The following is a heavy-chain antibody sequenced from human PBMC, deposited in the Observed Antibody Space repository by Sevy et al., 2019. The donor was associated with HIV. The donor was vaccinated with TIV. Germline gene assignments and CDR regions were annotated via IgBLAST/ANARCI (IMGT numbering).Heavy chain of an antibody. CDR2: IYPGDSDT. D-gene: IGHD5-12*01. V-gene: IGHV5-51*01. CDR1: GYSFASYW. Sequence: GESLKISCMGSGYSFASYWIGWVRQMPGKGLEWMGIIYPGDSDTRYSQSFQGQVTISADKSISTAYLQWSSLKASDTAMYYCARRTGRDGYNIFDYWGQGTLVTVSS. CDR3: ARRTGRDGYNIFDY. J-gene: IGHJ4*02.